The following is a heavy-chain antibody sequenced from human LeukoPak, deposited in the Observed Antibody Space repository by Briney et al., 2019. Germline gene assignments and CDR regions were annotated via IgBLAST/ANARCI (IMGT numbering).Heavy chain of an antibody. CDR2: ISGSGGST. CDR3: AKGARCSGGSCYGFDY. J-gene: IGHJ4*02. V-gene: IGHV3-23*01. CDR1: GFTFSSYA. Sequence: GGSLRLSCAASGFTFSSYAMSWVRQVPGKGLEWVSAISGSGGSTYYADSVKGRFTISRDNSKNTLYLQMNSLRAEDTAVYYCAKGARCSGGSCYGFDYWGQGTLVTVSS. D-gene: IGHD2-15*01.